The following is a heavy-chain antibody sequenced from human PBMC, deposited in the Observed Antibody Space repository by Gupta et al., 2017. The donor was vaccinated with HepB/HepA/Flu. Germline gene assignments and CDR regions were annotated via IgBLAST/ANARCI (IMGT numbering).Heavy chain of an antibody. CDR1: GFTFTNAW. CDR3: TTAVGGPRVTDAFDV. Sequence: EVQLVESGGGLVKPGGSLRLSCAASGFTFTNAWMGWVRQAAGKGREGVGHIGRETEAGTKDYSSEKGRFTISRDDSKNTLYLQMNSLKTEDTAVYYCTTAVGGPRVTDAFDVGCQGTMVTVS. J-gene: IGHJ3*01. D-gene: IGHD3-10*01. V-gene: IGHV3-15*04. CDR2: IGRETEAGTK.